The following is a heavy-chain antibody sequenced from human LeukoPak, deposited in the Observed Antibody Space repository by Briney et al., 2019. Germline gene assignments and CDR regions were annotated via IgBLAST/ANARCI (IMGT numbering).Heavy chain of an antibody. CDR3: ARAEATYIDY. CDR2: IYYSGST. V-gene: IGHV4-59*01. CDR1: GGSITSYY. D-gene: IGHD5-12*01. J-gene: IGHJ4*02. Sequence: PSETLSITCTVSGGSITSYYWSWIRQPPGKGLEWIGYIYYSGSTNYNPSLKSRVTISVDTSKNQFSLKLSSVTAADTAVYYCARAEATYIDYWGQGTLVTVSS.